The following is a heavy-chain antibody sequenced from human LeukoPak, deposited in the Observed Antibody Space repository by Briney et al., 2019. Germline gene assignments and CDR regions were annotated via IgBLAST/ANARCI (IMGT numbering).Heavy chain of an antibody. CDR3: AARPGEVAVPVDY. V-gene: IGHV3-23*01. J-gene: IGHJ4*02. CDR2: IGGSGGII. Sequence: GGSLRLSCAASGFTFSTFAMTWVRQAPGKGLEWVSLIGGSGGIIYYADSVNGRFTISRDNSKNTLYLQMRSLRAEDTAVYYCAARPGEVAVPVDYWGQGTLVTVSS. CDR1: GFTFSTFA. D-gene: IGHD2-15*01.